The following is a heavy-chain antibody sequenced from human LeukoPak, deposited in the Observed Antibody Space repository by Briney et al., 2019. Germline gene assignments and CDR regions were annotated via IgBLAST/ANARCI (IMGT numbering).Heavy chain of an antibody. Sequence: SETLSLTCAVYGGSFSGYYWSWIRQPPGKGLEWIGEINHSGSTNYNPSLKSRVTISVDTSKNQFSLKLSSMTAADTAVYYCAREYSSSPGPFDYWGQGTLVTVSS. CDR3: AREYSSSPGPFDY. CDR2: INHSGST. CDR1: GGSFSGYY. V-gene: IGHV4-34*01. J-gene: IGHJ4*02. D-gene: IGHD6-13*01.